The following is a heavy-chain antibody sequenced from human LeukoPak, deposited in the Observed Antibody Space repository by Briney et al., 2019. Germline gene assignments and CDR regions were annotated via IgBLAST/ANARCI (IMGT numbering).Heavy chain of an antibody. CDR1: GFIFSGHV. Sequence: GGSLRLSCAASGFIFSGHVMPWVRQAPGKGLEWVSLISYDGSNKDYADSVKGRFTISRDNSNNTLYLQMNSLRAEDTAVYRCARGDGYSYGLTDYWGQGTLVTVSS. J-gene: IGHJ4*02. V-gene: IGHV3-30-3*01. D-gene: IGHD5-18*01. CDR2: ISYDGSNK. CDR3: ARGDGYSYGLTDY.